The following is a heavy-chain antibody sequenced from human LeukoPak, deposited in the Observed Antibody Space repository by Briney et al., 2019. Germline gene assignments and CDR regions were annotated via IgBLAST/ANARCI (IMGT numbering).Heavy chain of an antibody. J-gene: IGHJ5*02. CDR2: LFYGGRT. D-gene: IGHD1-1*01. V-gene: IGHV4-39*01. CDR3: ARTTGSQLELIDP. Sequence: SETLSLTCTVSGGSITTSDKYWGWIRQPPGTGLEWIGSLFYGGRTFLAPSLKSRVTMSVDPSKNQYSLRLNSVTAADTAVYYCARTTGSQLELIDPWGQGTVVTVSS. CDR1: GGSITTSDKY.